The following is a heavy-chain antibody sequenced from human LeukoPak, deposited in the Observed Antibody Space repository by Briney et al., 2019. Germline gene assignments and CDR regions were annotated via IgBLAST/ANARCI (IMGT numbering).Heavy chain of an antibody. CDR1: GFTFSDYY. D-gene: IGHD5-12*01. Sequence: GGSLRLSCAASGFTFSDYYMSWIRQAPGKGLEWVSYISYSVTSMYYADSVKGRFTISRDNAKNLLYLQMNSLRDEDTAVYYCARGPSGYHNTGGQGTLVTVSS. J-gene: IGHJ4*02. CDR2: ISYSVTSM. V-gene: IGHV3-11*04. CDR3: ARGPSGYHNT.